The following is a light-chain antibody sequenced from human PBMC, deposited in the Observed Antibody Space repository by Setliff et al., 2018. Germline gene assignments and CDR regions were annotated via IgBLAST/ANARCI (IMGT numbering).Light chain of an antibody. Sequence: QSVLTQPASVSGSPGHSVIISCIGASNDIDVFDSVSWFQQHPGKVPKLIIFDVNNRPSGLSDRFSGSKSGTTASLTISGLQSAAEADYFCGSYTNTFGYVFGSGTKGTVL. J-gene: IGLJ1*01. V-gene: IGLV2-14*03. CDR2: DVN. CDR3: GSYTNTFGYV. CDR1: SNDIDVFDS.